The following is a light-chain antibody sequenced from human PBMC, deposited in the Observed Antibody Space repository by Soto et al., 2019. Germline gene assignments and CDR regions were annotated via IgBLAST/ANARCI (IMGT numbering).Light chain of an antibody. CDR2: AAS. CDR1: QDMSSY. J-gene: IGKJ4*01. Sequence: DIELTQSPSFLSASVGDRVTITCRTSQDMSSYLAWYQQKPGKAPQLLISAASTLQSGVPSRLTGSGSGPEFTLTISSLRPEDFATYYCQQLKSYPLSFGGGTKVEI. V-gene: IGKV1-9*01. CDR3: QQLKSYPLS.